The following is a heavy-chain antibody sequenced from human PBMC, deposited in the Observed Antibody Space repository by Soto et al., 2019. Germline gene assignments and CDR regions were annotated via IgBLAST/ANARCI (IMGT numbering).Heavy chain of an antibody. Sequence: GGSLRLACAAFGFKISSSSMNWVRQAPGRGLEWVAYISDSSSYIYYADSVKGRFTISRDNAKNSLYLQMNSLRAEDTAVYYCATNIAVAGITMIEYAFDIWGQGTMVTVSS. V-gene: IGHV3-21*05. CDR1: GFKISSSS. CDR3: ATNIAVAGITMIEYAFDI. J-gene: IGHJ3*02. D-gene: IGHD3-22*01. CDR2: ISDSSSYI.